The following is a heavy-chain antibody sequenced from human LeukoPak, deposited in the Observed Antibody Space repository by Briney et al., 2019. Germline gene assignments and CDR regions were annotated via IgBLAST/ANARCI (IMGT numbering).Heavy chain of an antibody. V-gene: IGHV3-48*03. CDR2: ISSSGSTI. D-gene: IGHD4-11*01. J-gene: IGHJ4*02. CDR1: GFTFSSYE. CDR3: ASASGAVTTWGGLDY. Sequence: GGSLRLSCAASGFTFSSYEMNWVRQAPGEGLEWVSYISSSGSTIYYADSVKGRFTISRDNAKNSLYLQMNSLRAEDTAVYYCASASGAVTTWGGLDYWGQGTLVTVSS.